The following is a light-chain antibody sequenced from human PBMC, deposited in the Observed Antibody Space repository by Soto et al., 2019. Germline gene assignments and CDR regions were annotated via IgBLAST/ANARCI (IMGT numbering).Light chain of an antibody. CDR2: RSS. V-gene: IGLV1-47*01. CDR1: TSNIGTNY. J-gene: IGLJ2*01. CDR3: AAWDDSLSGVV. Sequence: QSVLTQPPSASGTPGQRVTISCSGSTSNIGTNYVYWYHQLPGTAPKLLIYRSSQRPSGVPDRFSGSKSGTSASLAFSGLRSEDEADYYCAAWDDSLSGVVFGGGTKLTVL.